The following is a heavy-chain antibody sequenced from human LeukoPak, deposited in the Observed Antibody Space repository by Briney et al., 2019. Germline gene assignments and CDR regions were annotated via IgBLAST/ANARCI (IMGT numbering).Heavy chain of an antibody. Sequence: ASVKVSCKASGYTFTSYGISWVRPAPGQGLEWMGWISAYNGNTNYAQKLQGRVTMTTDTSTSTAYMELRSLRSDDTAVYYCARDQGVTIFGVVTYYYYYGMDVWGQGTTVTVSS. D-gene: IGHD3-3*01. CDR1: GYTFTSYG. J-gene: IGHJ6*02. V-gene: IGHV1-18*01. CDR3: ARDQGVTIFGVVTYYYYYGMDV. CDR2: ISAYNGNT.